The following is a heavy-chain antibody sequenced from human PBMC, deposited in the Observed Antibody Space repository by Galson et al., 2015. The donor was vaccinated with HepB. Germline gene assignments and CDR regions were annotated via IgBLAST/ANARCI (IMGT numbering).Heavy chain of an antibody. CDR3: ARDSYCGGDCYPGYTWLDP. Sequence: SVKVSCKASGYTFTNYGITWVRQAPGQGLEWMGWISAYDGNTKYAQKVQGRVTMTTGTSTSTAYMDLRSLTFDDTAVYYCARDSYCGGDCYPGYTWLDPWGQGTLVTVSS. D-gene: IGHD2-21*01. J-gene: IGHJ5*02. V-gene: IGHV1-18*01. CDR1: GYTFTNYG. CDR2: ISAYDGNT.